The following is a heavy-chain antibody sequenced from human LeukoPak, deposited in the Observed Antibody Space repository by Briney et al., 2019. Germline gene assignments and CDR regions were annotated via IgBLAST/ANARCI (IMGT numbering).Heavy chain of an antibody. CDR3: AKGRIGYSYGYSDY. CDR2: ISGSGGST. CDR1: RFTFSSYA. Sequence: GGSLRLSCAASRFTFSSYAMSWVRQAPGKGLEWVSTISGSGGSTYYADSVKGRFTISRDNSKNTLYLQMNSLRAEDTAVYYCAKGRIGYSYGYSDYWGQGTLVTVSS. V-gene: IGHV3-23*01. D-gene: IGHD5-18*01. J-gene: IGHJ4*02.